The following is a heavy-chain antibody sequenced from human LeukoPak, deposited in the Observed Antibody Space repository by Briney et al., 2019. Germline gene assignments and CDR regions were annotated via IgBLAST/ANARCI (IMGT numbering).Heavy chain of an antibody. V-gene: IGHV4-34*01. CDR2: INHLGNT. J-gene: IGHJ5*01. CDR1: GGSFSGYN. CDR3: ARGSPKLDS. Sequence: PSEALSLTCAVYGGSFSGYNWNLIRQAPGKGLEWIGEINHLGNTKKSPSLKGRVTLSVDTSKNQFFLKVTSVTAADTAVYYCARGSPKLDSWGQGTPVTVSS.